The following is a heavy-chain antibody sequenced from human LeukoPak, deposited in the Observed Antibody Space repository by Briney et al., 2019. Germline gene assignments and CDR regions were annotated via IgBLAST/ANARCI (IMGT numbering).Heavy chain of an antibody. V-gene: IGHV4-34*01. J-gene: IGHJ6*03. D-gene: IGHD5-18*01. CDR1: GGAFSGYD. Sequence: SETLSLTCAVYGGAFSGYDWSWIRQPPGKGLEWIGEINHSGSTNYNPSLKSRVTISLDTSKNQFSLKLSSVTAADTAVYYCARANTAMVNILGYYYYYMDVWGKGTTVTVSS. CDR2: INHSGST. CDR3: ARANTAMVNILGYYYYYMDV.